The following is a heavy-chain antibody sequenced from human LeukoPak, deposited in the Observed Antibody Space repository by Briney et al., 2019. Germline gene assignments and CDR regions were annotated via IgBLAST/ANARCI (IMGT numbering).Heavy chain of an antibody. Sequence: AASVKVSCKASGYTFTSYYMHWVRQAPGQGLEWMGIINPSGGSTSYAQKFQGRVTMTRDMSTSTVYMELSSLRSEDTAVYYCARGIGDRFRLQHVIDYWGQGTLVTVSS. CDR3: ARGIGDRFRLQHVIDY. D-gene: IGHD2-21*02. CDR2: INPSGGST. J-gene: IGHJ4*02. CDR1: GYTFTSYY. V-gene: IGHV1-46*01.